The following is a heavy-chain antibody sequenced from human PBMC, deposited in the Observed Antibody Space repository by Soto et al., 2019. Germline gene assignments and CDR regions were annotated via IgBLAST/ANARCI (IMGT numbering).Heavy chain of an antibody. Sequence: ASVKVSCKASGNTFTSYYMHWVRQAPGQGLEWMGIINPSSGSTSYAQKFQGRVTMTRDTSTSTVYMELSSLRSEDTAVYYCARDRAPGWAYYYGMDXWGQGTTVTVSS. CDR3: ARDRAPGWAYYYGMDX. V-gene: IGHV1-46*03. CDR2: INPSSGST. J-gene: IGHJ6*02. CDR1: GNTFTSYY. D-gene: IGHD1-26*01.